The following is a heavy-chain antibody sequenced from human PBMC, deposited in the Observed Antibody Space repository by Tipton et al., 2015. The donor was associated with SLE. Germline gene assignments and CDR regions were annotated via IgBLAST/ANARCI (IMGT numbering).Heavy chain of an antibody. J-gene: IGHJ4*02. CDR3: ARLRTTGVFDY. D-gene: IGHD1-14*01. Sequence: SLRLSCAASGFTFSSYSMNWVRQAPGKGLEWVSSISSSSSYIYYADSVKGRFTISRDNAKNSLYLQMNSLRAEDTAVYYCARLRTTGVFDYWGQGTLVTVSS. V-gene: IGHV3-21*01. CDR1: GFTFSSYS. CDR2: ISSSSSYI.